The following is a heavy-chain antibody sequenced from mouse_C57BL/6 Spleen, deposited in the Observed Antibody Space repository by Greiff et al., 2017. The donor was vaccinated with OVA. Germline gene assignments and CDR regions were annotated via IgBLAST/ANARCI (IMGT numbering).Heavy chain of an antibody. V-gene: IGHV1-54*01. J-gene: IGHJ2*01. CDR2: INPGSGGT. CDR3: ARTYDYDYFDY. CDR1: GYAFTNYL. Sequence: QVQLKQSGAELVRPGTSVKVSCKASGYAFTNYLIEWVKQRPGQGLEWIGVINPGSGGTNYNEKFKGKATMTADKSSSTAYMQLSSLTSEDSAVYYCARTYDYDYFDYWGQGTTVTVSS. D-gene: IGHD2-4*01.